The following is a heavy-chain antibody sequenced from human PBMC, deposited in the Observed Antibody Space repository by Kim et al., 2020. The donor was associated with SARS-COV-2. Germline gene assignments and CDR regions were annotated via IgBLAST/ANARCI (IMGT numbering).Heavy chain of an antibody. D-gene: IGHD3-22*01. CDR1: GGTFSSYA. CDR3: AREGYYYDSSGYYYATYYFDY. V-gene: IGHV1-69*04. J-gene: IGHJ4*02. Sequence: SVKVSCKASGGTFSSYAISWVRQAPGQGLEWMGRIIPILGISNYAQKFQGRVTITADKSTSTAYMELSSLRSEDTAVYYCAREGYYYDSSGYYYATYYFDYWGQGSVVTACS. CDR2: IIPILGIS.